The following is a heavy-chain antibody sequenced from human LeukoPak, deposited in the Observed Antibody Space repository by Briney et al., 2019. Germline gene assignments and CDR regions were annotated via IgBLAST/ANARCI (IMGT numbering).Heavy chain of an antibody. J-gene: IGHJ6*02. CDR2: IHYSGST. CDR1: GGSISSYY. CDR3: ARHRCTSSSCYFDYSYGMDV. V-gene: IGHV4-59*08. D-gene: IGHD2-2*01. Sequence: SETLSLTCTVSGGSISSYYWSWIRQPPGKGLEWIGYIHYSGSTNYNASLKSRVTMSVDTSKKQFSLTLSSVTAADTAVYYCARHRCTSSSCYFDYSYGMDVWGQGTTVTVSS.